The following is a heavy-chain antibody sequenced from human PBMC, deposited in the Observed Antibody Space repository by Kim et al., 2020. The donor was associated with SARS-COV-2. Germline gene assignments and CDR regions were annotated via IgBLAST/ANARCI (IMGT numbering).Heavy chain of an antibody. Sequence: ASVKVSCKASGYTFTSYAMHWVRQAPGQRLEWMGWINAGSGNTKYSQRFQGRVTITRDTSARTAYMELSSLRSEDTAVYYCARDYYDSSGYYGPPYYVMDVWGQGTTVTVSS. CDR1: GYTFTSYA. V-gene: IGHV1-3*01. J-gene: IGHJ6*02. D-gene: IGHD3-22*01. CDR3: ARDYYDSSGYYGPPYYVMDV. CDR2: INAGSGNT.